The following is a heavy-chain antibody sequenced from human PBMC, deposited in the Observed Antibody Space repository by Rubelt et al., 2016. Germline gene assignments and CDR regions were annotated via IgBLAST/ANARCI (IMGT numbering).Heavy chain of an antibody. CDR3: ARHPSGYCFDY. D-gene: IGHD3-22*01. CDR2: IYHSGGT. J-gene: IGHJ4*02. Sequence: QVQLQESGPGLVKPSGTLSLTCAVSGGSISSSNWWSWVRQPPGKGLEWIGEIYHSGGTNYNPSLKSRVTRSVDTSKNQVSLKLVSVTAADTAVYYCARHPSGYCFDYWGQGTLVTVSS. V-gene: IGHV4-4*02. CDR1: GGSISSSNW.